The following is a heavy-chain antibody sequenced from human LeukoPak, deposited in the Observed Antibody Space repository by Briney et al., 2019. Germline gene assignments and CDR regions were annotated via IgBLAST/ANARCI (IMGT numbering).Heavy chain of an antibody. CDR3: ARETSLMGYPSGLGFNY. Sequence: PSETLSLTCTVSGGSVSSWYWSWIRQPPGKGLEWIGYIYDSGNTKYNPSLKSRVTISIDTSKNQFSLKLTSVTAADTATYYCARETSLMGYPSGLGFNYWGQGILVTVSS. D-gene: IGHD6-19*01. CDR1: GGSVSSWY. V-gene: IGHV4-59*02. J-gene: IGHJ4*02. CDR2: IYDSGNT.